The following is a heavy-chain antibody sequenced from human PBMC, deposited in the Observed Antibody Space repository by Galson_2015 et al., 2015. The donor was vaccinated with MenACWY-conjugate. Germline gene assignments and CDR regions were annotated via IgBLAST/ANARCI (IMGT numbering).Heavy chain of an antibody. Sequence: QSGAEVKQPGESLKISCKGSGYYFTSYRIAWVRQIPGKGLEWMGLISPGDSNTRYSPSFQGQVTISADKSISTAYLQWSSLKASDTAMYYCARHPPGGRGMDVWGQGTTVTVSS. CDR1: GYYFTSYR. D-gene: IGHD1-26*01. J-gene: IGHJ6*02. CDR3: ARHPPGGRGMDV. V-gene: IGHV5-51*01. CDR2: ISPGDSNT.